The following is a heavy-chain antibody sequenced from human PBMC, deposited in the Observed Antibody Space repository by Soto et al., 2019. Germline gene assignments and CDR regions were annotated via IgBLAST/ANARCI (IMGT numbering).Heavy chain of an antibody. Sequence: QVQLVQSGAEVKKPGSSVKVSCKASGGTFSSYAISWVRQAPGQGLEWMAGIIPLFGTADYAQKFQGRVTITADESTRTAYMELSSLRSEDTAEYYCASNYGDYRYYYGMDVWGQWTTVTVSS. J-gene: IGHJ6*02. V-gene: IGHV1-69*12. CDR3: ASNYGDYRYYYGMDV. D-gene: IGHD4-17*01. CDR2: IIPLFGTA. CDR1: GGTFSSYA.